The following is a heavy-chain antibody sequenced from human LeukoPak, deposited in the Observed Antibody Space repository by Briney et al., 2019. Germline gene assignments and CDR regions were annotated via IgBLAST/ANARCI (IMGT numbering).Heavy chain of an antibody. CDR3: ARASGPFDY. Sequence: GGSLRLSCAASGXTFSVYGMHWVRQAPGKGLEWVAVIWNDGSNKYYADSVKGQFTISRDNSTNTLYLQMNSLRAEDTAVYSCARASGPFDYWGQGTLVTVSS. CDR2: IWNDGSNK. V-gene: IGHV3-33*01. J-gene: IGHJ4*02. D-gene: IGHD3-10*01. CDR1: GXTFSVYG.